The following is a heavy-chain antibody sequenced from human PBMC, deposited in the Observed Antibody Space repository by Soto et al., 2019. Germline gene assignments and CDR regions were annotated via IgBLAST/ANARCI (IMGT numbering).Heavy chain of an antibody. Sequence: GASVKVSCKASGYTFTSYYMHWLREAAGQGLEWMGIINPSGGSTSYAQKFQGRVTMTRDTSTSTVYMELSSLRSEDTAVYYCARSVDTAMGDYYYYGMDVWGQGTTVTVSS. CDR1: GYTFTSYY. V-gene: IGHV1-46*01. CDR3: ARSVDTAMGDYYYYGMDV. J-gene: IGHJ6*02. D-gene: IGHD5-18*01. CDR2: INPSGGST.